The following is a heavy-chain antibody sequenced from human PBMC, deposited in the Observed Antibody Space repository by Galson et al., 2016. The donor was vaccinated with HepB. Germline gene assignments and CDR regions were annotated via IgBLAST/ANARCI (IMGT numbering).Heavy chain of an antibody. V-gene: IGHV4-34*01. J-gene: IGHJ3*01. CDR1: GGSFSGYY. CDR3: ARRSDSYGAPVTFDV. CDR2: VNHSGGT. Sequence: ETLSLTCAVYGGSFSGYYWSWIRRPPGKGLEWIGEVNHSGGTNYNPSLMSRVTMSVAAARNQVSLRLTSVNAADTAVYYCARRSDSYGAPVTFDVWGLGTMVTVSS. D-gene: IGHD3-16*01.